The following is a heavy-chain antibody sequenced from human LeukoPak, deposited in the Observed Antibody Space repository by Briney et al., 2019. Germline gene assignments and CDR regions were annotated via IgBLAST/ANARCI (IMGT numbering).Heavy chain of an antibody. CDR3: ARDWGNYYYYMDV. D-gene: IGHD3-16*01. V-gene: IGHV3-66*02. J-gene: IGHJ6*03. CDR2: IYSGGST. CDR1: GFTVSSNY. Sequence: GGSLRLSCAASGFTVSSNYMSWVRQAPGKGLEWVSVIYSGGSTYYADSVKGRFTISRDNSKNTLYLQMNGLRAEDTAVYYCARDWGNYYYYMDVWGKGTTVTVSS.